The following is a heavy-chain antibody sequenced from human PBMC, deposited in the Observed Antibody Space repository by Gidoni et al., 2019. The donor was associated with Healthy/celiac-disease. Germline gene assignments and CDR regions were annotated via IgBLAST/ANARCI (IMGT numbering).Heavy chain of an antibody. J-gene: IGHJ4*02. CDR2: ISSRSSYI. D-gene: IGHD6-19*01. V-gene: IGHV3-21*01. CDR1: VFTFSSYS. Sequence: EVQLVESVGGLVNTGGSLRLSFAASVFTFSSYSMNWVRQAPGKGLEWGSTISSRSSYIYYADSVKGRFTISRDNAKNSLYLQMNSRRAEDTAVYYCARGPRGRSGWYVGYWGQGTLVTVSS. CDR3: ARGPRGRSGWYVGY.